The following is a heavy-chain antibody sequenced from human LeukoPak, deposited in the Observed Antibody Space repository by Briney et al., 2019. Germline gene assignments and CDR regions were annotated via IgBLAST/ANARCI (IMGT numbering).Heavy chain of an antibody. J-gene: IGHJ3*02. V-gene: IGHV1-69*05. D-gene: IGHD3-22*01. CDR3: ARAGYYDSSGYPDAFDI. CDR1: GGTFSSYA. CDR2: IIPIFGTA. Sequence: SVKVSCKASGGTFSSYAISWVRQAPGQGLEWMGGIIPIFGTANYAQKFQGRVTMTRDMSTSTVYMELSSLRSEDTAVYYCARAGYYDSSGYPDAFDIWGQGTMVTVSS.